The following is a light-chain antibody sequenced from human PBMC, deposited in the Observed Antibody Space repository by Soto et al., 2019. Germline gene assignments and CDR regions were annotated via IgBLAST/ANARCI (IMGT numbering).Light chain of an antibody. V-gene: IGKV3-11*01. CDR1: HSVSTY. J-gene: IGKJ4*01. Sequence: EIVLTQSPATLSLSPMEIATLSFMANHSVSTYLAWYQQKPGQAPRLLIYDASNRATGIPARFSGSGSGTDFTLTISSLEPEDFAVYYCQQRSNWPRTFGGGTKVDIK. CDR2: DAS. CDR3: QQRSNWPRT.